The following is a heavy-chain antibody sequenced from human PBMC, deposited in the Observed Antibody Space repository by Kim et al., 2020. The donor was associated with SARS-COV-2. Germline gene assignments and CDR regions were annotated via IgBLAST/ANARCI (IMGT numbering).Heavy chain of an antibody. CDR2: ISGSGGST. V-gene: IGHV3-23*01. CDR1: GFTFSSYA. J-gene: IGHJ3*02. CDR3: AKDGPGHIVVEGRFDI. D-gene: IGHD2-21*01. Sequence: GGSLRLSCAASGFTFSSYAMSWVRQAPGKGLEWVSAISGSGGSTYYADSVKGRFTISRDNSKNTLYLQMNSLRAEDTAVYYCAKDGPGHIVVEGRFDIWGQGTMVTVSS.